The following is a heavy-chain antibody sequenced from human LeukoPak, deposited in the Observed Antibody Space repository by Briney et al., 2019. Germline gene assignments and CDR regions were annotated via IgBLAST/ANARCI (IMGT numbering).Heavy chain of an antibody. CDR3: ARVLDLSKRGLDAFDI. CDR1: GGSISSYF. CDR2: VYYSGST. V-gene: IGHV4-59*01. D-gene: IGHD3-16*01. Sequence: SETLSLTCTVSGGSISSYFWSWLRQPQGKGLKWIGYVYYSGSTNYNPSLKSRVTISVDTSKKQFSLKLSSATAADTAVYYCARVLDLSKRGLDAFDIWGQGTMVTVSS. J-gene: IGHJ3*02.